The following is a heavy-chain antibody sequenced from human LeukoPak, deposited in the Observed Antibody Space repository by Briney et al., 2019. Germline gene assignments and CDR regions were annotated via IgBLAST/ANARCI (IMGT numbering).Heavy chain of an antibody. CDR3: ARETASWGYAFDI. V-gene: IGHV3-48*01. J-gene: IGHJ3*02. CDR2: ISSSSRTI. CDR1: GFTFSTSG. D-gene: IGHD6-13*01. Sequence: GGSLRLSCAASGFTFSTSGMNWVRQAPGKGLEWISYISSSSRTIYYADSVKGRFTISRDNAENSLYLQMNSLRAEDTAVYYCARETASWGYAFDIWGQGTMVTVSS.